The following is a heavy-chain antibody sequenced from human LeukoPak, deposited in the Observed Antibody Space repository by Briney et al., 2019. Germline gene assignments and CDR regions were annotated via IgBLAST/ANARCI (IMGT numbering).Heavy chain of an antibody. CDR1: GFTFSSYS. CDR3: ARDPDIVVVVAATRDYYFDY. CDR2: ISSSSSYI. D-gene: IGHD2-15*01. Sequence: GGSLGLSCAASGFTFSSYSMNWVRQAPGKGLEWVSSISSSSSYIYYADSVKGRFTISRDNAKNSLYLQMNSLRAEDTAVYYCARDPDIVVVVAATRDYYFDYWGQGTLVTVSS. J-gene: IGHJ4*02. V-gene: IGHV3-21*01.